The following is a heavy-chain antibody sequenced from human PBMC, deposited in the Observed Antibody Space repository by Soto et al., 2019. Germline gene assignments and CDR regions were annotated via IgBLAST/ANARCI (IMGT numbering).Heavy chain of an antibody. Sequence: QVQLQESGPGLVKPSQTLSLTCTVSGGSISSGGYYWSWIRQHPGKGLEWIGYIYYSGSTYYNPSLKSRVTISVDTSMNQFSLKLSSVTAADTAVYYCARDVFDHRRGYYYYYGMDVWGQGTTVTVSS. V-gene: IGHV4-31*03. CDR3: ARDVFDHRRGYYYYYGMDV. CDR1: GGSISSGGYY. J-gene: IGHJ6*02. CDR2: IYYSGST. D-gene: IGHD3-9*01.